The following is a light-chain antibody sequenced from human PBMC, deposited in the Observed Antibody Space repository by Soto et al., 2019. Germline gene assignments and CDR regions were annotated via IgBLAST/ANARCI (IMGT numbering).Light chain of an antibody. J-gene: IGLJ1*01. CDR1: NSNIGNNY. V-gene: IGLV1-51*02. CDR2: ENS. CDR3: GTWDSGLSGFV. Sequence: QSVLTQPPSVSAAPGQKVTISCSGSNSNIGNNYVYWYQQFPGAAPKLLMYENSKRASGIPDRFSGSKSATAATLAITGIQTGDEADYYCGTWDSGLSGFVFGSVTKVTVL.